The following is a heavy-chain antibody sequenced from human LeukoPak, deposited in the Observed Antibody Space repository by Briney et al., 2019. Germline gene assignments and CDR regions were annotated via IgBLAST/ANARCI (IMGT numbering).Heavy chain of an antibody. Sequence: SETLSLTCTVSGCSISSSSYYWGWIRQPPGKGLEWIGSIYYSGSTYYNPSLKSRVTISVDTSKNQFSLKLSSVTAADAAVYYCARDRLNYDILAGYQGDAFDIWGQGTMVTVSS. CDR3: ARDRLNYDILAGYQGDAFDI. D-gene: IGHD3-9*01. V-gene: IGHV4-39*07. J-gene: IGHJ3*02. CDR2: IYYSGST. CDR1: GCSISSSSYY.